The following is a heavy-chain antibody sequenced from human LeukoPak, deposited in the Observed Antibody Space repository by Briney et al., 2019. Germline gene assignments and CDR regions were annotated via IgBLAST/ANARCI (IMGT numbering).Heavy chain of an antibody. V-gene: IGHV3-21*01. J-gene: IGHJ4*02. CDR3: ARGFEDYGDYGKSFDY. Sequence: GGSLRLSCAASGFTFSSYSMNWVRQAPGKGLEWVSSISSTNTYTYYADSVKGRFTVSRDIAESSLYLQMDSLRVEDSAVYYCARGFEDYGDYGKSFDYWGQGTLVTVSS. CDR2: ISSTNTYT. D-gene: IGHD4-17*01. CDR1: GFTFSSYS.